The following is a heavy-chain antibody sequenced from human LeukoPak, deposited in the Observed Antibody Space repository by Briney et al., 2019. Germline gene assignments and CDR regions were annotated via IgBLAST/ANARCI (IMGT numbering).Heavy chain of an antibody. CDR1: RGSFSGYY. CDR2: INHSGST. D-gene: IGHD5-12*01. J-gene: IGHJ4*02. V-gene: IGHV4-34*01. CDR3: ARGLSGYDFDY. Sequence: SETLSLTRVVYRGSFSGYYWSWIRQPPGKGREWIGEINHSGSTNYNPSLKSRVTISVDTSKNQFSLKLSSVTAADTAVYYCARGLSGYDFDYWGQGTLVTVSS.